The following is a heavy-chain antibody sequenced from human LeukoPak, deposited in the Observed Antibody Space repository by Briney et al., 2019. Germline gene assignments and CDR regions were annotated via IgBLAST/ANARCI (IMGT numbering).Heavy chain of an antibody. CDR1: GASISGYY. D-gene: IGHD1-26*01. V-gene: IGHV4-4*07. Sequence: SETLSLTCTVSGASISGYYWSWIRQPAGKGLEWLGRLSSSGNTNYNPSLKSRVTMSVDTSKNQFSLKLSSVTAADTAVYYCARGAFSGSSELDYWGQGTLVTVSS. CDR3: ARGAFSGSSELDY. J-gene: IGHJ4*02. CDR2: LSSSGNT.